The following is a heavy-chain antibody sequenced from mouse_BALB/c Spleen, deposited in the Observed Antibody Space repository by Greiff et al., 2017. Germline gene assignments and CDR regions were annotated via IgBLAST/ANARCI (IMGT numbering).Heavy chain of an antibody. CDR2: IRNKANGYTT. V-gene: IGHV7-3*02. CDR3: ARDNDICWYFDV. CDR1: GFTFTDYY. Sequence: DVMLVESGGGLVQPGGSLRLSCATSGFTFTDYYMSWVRQPPGKALEWLGFIRNKANGYTTEYSASVKGRFTISRDNSQSILYLQMNTLRAEDSATYYCARDNDICWYFDVWGAGTTVTVSS. J-gene: IGHJ1*01.